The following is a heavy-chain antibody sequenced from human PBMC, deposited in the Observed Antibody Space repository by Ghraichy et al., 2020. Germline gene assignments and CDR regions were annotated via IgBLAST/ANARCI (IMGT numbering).Heavy chain of an antibody. V-gene: IGHV3-7*01. CDR1: GFTFSSYW. D-gene: IGHD2-2*01. Sequence: GGSLRLSCAVSGFTFSSYWMSWGCQVPGTGLEWVASIKEDGSDKSYVDALRGRFTISRDNAKNSLYLQMSSLRAEDKAVYYCARRLVVPGASGWCYGMDVWGQGTTVTVSS. CDR3: ARRLVVPGASGWCYGMDV. CDR2: IKEDGSDK. J-gene: IGHJ6*02.